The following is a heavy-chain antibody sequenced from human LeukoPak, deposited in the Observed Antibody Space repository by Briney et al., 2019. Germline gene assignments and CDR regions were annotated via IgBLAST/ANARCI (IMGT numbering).Heavy chain of an antibody. CDR2: TFYRSQWYN. Sequence: SQTLSLACAIFGDSVSSNSAAWNWIRQSPSRGLEWLGRTFYRSQWYNDYAVSVKGRIAINPDTSKNQFSLQLDSVTPEDTAVYYCARDQYLDYRGQGTLVTVSS. CDR1: GDSVSSNSAA. V-gene: IGHV6-1*01. J-gene: IGHJ4*02. CDR3: ARDQYLDY.